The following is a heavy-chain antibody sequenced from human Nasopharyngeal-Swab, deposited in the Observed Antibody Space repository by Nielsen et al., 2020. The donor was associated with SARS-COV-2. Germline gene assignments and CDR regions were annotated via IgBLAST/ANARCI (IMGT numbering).Heavy chain of an antibody. Sequence: GESRRLSCAASGLTFNNYKFNWVRQAPGKGREWVSPISSSSSYIYYADSVKDRFTISRDNAKNSLYLQMNSLRAEDTAVYYCARDGLDYDFWSAYFMDVWGQGTTVTVSS. CDR3: ARDGLDYDFWSAYFMDV. D-gene: IGHD3-3*01. CDR1: GLTFNNYK. CDR2: ISSSSSYI. V-gene: IGHV3-21*01. J-gene: IGHJ6*02.